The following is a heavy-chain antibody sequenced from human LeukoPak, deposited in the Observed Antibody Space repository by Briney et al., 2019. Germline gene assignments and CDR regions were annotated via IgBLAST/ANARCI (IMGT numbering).Heavy chain of an antibody. Sequence: GESLKISCKGSGYSFTSYWIGWVRQMPGKGLEWMGIIYPGDSDTRYSPSFQGQVTISADKSISTAYLQWSSPKASDTAMYYCASQKDIVVVPAAIYAFDIWGQGTMVTVSS. D-gene: IGHD2-2*01. J-gene: IGHJ3*02. CDR2: IYPGDSDT. CDR3: ASQKDIVVVPAAIYAFDI. V-gene: IGHV5-51*01. CDR1: GYSFTSYW.